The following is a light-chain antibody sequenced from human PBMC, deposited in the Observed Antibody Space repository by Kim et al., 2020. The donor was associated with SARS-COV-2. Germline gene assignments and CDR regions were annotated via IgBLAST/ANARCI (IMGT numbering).Light chain of an antibody. Sequence: DIQMTQSPLSLSASVGDRVSITCRASQDINADLAWFQQKPGKAPKLLISAASSLHPGVPSRFSGRGSGTDFTLTISSLEPEDVATYCCQKYNSAPRTFGQGTKVDIK. V-gene: IGKV1-27*01. J-gene: IGKJ1*01. CDR2: AAS. CDR3: QKYNSAPRT. CDR1: QDINAD.